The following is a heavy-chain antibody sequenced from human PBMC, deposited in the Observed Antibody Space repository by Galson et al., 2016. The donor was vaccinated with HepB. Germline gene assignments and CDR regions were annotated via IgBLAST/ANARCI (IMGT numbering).Heavy chain of an antibody. CDR3: ARLWVGIEGFDF. J-gene: IGHJ4*02. CDR2: IDWDDDR. V-gene: IGHV2-70*11. CDR1: GFSLSTSGMS. D-gene: IGHD3-10*01. Sequence: PALVKPTQTLTLTCTFSGFSLSTSGMSVNWIRQPPGKALEWLGRIDWDDDRYYRTSLKTRLTISKDTSKNQVVLAMTNMDPVDTATYYCARLWVGIEGFDFWGQGTPVTVSS.